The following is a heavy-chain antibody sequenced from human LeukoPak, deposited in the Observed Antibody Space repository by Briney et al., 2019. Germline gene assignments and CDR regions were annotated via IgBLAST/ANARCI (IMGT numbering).Heavy chain of an antibody. CDR2: IYYSGST. CDR1: GCSISSYY. D-gene: IGHD3-22*01. Sequence: SETLSLTCTVSGCSISSYYWSWIRQPPGKGLEWIWYIYYSGSTNYDPSLNSRVPISVDTSQNQFSLKLSSVTAADTAAYYCARVLEGDSSGYYVDYWGQGTLVTVSS. J-gene: IGHJ4*02. CDR3: ARVLEGDSSGYYVDY. V-gene: IGHV4-59*01.